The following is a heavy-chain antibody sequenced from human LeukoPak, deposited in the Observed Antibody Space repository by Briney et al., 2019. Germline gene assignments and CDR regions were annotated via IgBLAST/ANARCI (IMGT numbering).Heavy chain of an antibody. J-gene: IGHJ5*02. CDR2: INHSGST. D-gene: IGHD1-26*01. V-gene: IGHV4-34*01. CDR3: AREVGASRWFDP. CDR1: GGSFSGYY. Sequence: SETLSLTCAVYGGSFSGYYWSWIRQPPGKGLEWIGEINHSGSTNYNPSLKSRVTMSVDTSKNQFSLKLSSVTAADTAVYYCAREVGASRWFDPWGQGTLVTVSS.